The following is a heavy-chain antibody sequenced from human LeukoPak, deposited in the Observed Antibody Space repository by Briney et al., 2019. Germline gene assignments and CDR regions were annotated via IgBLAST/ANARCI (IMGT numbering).Heavy chain of an antibody. D-gene: IGHD1-14*01. Sequence: GGSLRLSCAASGFTVITNDMTWVRQAPGKGVEWVSVLYNDGNTKYADAVQGLFTISRDNSKDTLYLEMNSLSPDDTAVYYCARGVEPLAANTLAYWGQGTLVTVSS. CDR3: ARGVEPLAANTLAY. CDR1: GFTVITND. J-gene: IGHJ4*02. V-gene: IGHV3-53*01. CDR2: LYNDGNT.